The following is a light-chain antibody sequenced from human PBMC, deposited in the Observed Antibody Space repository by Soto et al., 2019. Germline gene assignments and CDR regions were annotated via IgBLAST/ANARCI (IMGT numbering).Light chain of an antibody. Sequence: DIQMTQSPSTLSASVGDRVTITCRASQSISSWLAWYQQKPGKAPKLLIYDASSLESGVPSRFSGSGSGTEFTLTISSLQPDDFATYYCQQYNSSPGFGQGTKVEIK. V-gene: IGKV1-5*01. CDR2: DAS. CDR3: QQYNSSPG. J-gene: IGKJ1*01. CDR1: QSISSW.